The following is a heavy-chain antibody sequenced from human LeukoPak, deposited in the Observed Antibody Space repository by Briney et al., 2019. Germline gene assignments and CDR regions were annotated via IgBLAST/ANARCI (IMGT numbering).Heavy chain of an antibody. D-gene: IGHD1-20*01. CDR3: ARLSGTNLDFDY. CDR1: GGSISISTSY. CDR2: IYYSGST. V-gene: IGHV4-39*01. Sequence: SETLSLTCTVSGGSISISTSYWGWNRQPPGKELEWIGSIYYSGSTYYNPSLKSRVTISVDTSKNQFSLKLNSVTAADTAVYYCARLSGTNLDFDYWGQGTLATVSS. J-gene: IGHJ4*02.